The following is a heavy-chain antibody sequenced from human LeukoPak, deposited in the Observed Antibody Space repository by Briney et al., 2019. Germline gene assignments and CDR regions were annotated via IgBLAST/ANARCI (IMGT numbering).Heavy chain of an antibody. J-gene: IGHJ4*02. D-gene: IGHD6-19*01. CDR1: GFTFSSYA. Sequence: GGSLRLSCAASGFTFSSYAMSWVRQAPGKGLEWVSAISGSGGSTYYADSVKGRFTISRDNSKNTLFLQMISLRPEDTAVYYCAKDSYNNGWGFLDYWGQGTLVTVSS. CDR2: ISGSGGST. CDR3: AKDSYNNGWGFLDY. V-gene: IGHV3-23*01.